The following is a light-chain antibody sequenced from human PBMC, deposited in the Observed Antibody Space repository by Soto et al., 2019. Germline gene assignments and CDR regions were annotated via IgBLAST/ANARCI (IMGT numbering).Light chain of an antibody. CDR1: QSVSSY. V-gene: IGKV3-20*01. CDR2: GAS. Sequence: EIVLTQSPGTLSLSPGERATLSCRASQSVSSYLAWYQQKTGQAPRLVIYGASSRATGIPDRFSGSGSGTDFTLTISRLEPEDFAVYYCQQFGSSSPLTFGGGTKVEIK. CDR3: QQFGSSSPLT. J-gene: IGKJ4*01.